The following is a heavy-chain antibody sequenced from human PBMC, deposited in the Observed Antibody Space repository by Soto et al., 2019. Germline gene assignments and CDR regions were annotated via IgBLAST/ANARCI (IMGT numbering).Heavy chain of an antibody. CDR1: RFSFSSHS. Sequence: LXLSCAASRFSFSSHSFNWVRQAPWQGLEWVAYISSRSSLILYADSVRGRFVISRDNALNSLYLQMNSPRDEDTAIYYCARERGEYDSGWYIDRWGQGTPVTVSS. CDR3: ARERGEYDSGWYIDR. J-gene: IGHJ5*02. CDR2: ISSRSSLI. D-gene: IGHD6-19*01. V-gene: IGHV3-21*06.